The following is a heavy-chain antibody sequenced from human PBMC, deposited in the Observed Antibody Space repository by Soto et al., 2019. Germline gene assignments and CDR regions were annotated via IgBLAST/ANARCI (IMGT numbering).Heavy chain of an antibody. CDR2: INWNGGST. D-gene: IGHD3-22*01. J-gene: IGHJ6*02. Sequence: PGGSLRLSCAASGFTFDDYGMSWVRQAPGKGLEWVSGINWNGGSTGYADSVKGRFTISRDNAKNSLYLQMNSLRAEDTALYYCARTQNYYDSSGYYYGYYYYYGMDVWGQGTTVTVS. V-gene: IGHV3-20*04. CDR1: GFTFDDYG. CDR3: ARTQNYYDSSGYYYGYYYYYGMDV.